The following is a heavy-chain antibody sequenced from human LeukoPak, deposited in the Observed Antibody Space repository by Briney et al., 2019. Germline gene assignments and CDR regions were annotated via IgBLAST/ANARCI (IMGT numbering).Heavy chain of an antibody. J-gene: IGHJ5*02. D-gene: IGHD6-19*01. V-gene: IGHV3-74*01. CDR3: ARALAVTGTGGFDP. CDR2: INTDGSST. CDR1: GFTFNNYW. Sequence: GGSLRLSCPASGFTFNNYWMHWVRQAPGKGPVWVSRINTDGSSTSYADSVKGRFTISRDNAKNTLYLQMNSLRAEDTAVYYCARALAVTGTGGFDPWGQGTLVTVSS.